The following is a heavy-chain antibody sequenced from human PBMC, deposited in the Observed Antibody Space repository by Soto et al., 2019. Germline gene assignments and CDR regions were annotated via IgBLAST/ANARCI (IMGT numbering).Heavy chain of an antibody. CDR3: AKRRGYGSGGSCLPVDC. J-gene: IGHJ4*02. CDR2: ISGSGGST. CDR1: GFTFSSYA. Sequence: EVQLLESGGGLVQPGGSLRLSCAASGFTFSSYAMSWVRQAPGKGLEWVSAISGSGGSTYYAASVKGRFTISRDNSQNTRYLHMNSLRAEDTAVYYCAKRRGYGSGGSCLPVDCGGQGSLVTVSS. V-gene: IGHV3-23*01. D-gene: IGHD2-15*01.